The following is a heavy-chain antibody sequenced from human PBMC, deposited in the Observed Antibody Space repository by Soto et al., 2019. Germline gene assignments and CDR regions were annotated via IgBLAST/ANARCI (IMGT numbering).Heavy chain of an antibody. Sequence: GGSLRLSCAASGFTVGTNYMTWVRQAPGKGLEWVSVIYKDGSIYYEDSVKGRFTISRDNSKNTLYLQMNSLRDEDTGVYFCARILGGIDYWGQGTPVTVSS. D-gene: IGHD3-16*01. V-gene: IGHV3-66*01. CDR3: ARILGGIDY. J-gene: IGHJ4*02. CDR2: IYKDGSI. CDR1: GFTVGTNY.